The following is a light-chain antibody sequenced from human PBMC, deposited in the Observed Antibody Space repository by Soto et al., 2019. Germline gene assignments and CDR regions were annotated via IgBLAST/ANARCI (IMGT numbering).Light chain of an antibody. Sequence: QSALTQPPSVSGSPGQSVTISCTGTSSDVGGYNSVSWYQQPPGAAPKLMISEVSNRPSGVPDRFSGSKSGNTASLIISGLQAEDEADYYCSSFSSSSTFIFGGGTKLTVL. CDR3: SSFSSSSTFI. CDR2: EVS. V-gene: IGLV2-18*02. J-gene: IGLJ2*01. CDR1: SSDVGGYNS.